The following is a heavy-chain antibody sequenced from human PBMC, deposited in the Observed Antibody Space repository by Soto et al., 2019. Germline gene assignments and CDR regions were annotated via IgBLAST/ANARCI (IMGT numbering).Heavy chain of an antibody. V-gene: IGHV4-30-2*03. D-gene: IGHD2-21*02. J-gene: IGHJ5*02. CDR3: ASAYCGGDCYWGLNWFDP. CDR2: ISPSGST. Sequence: SETLSLTCSVSGGSVNSGGYSWSWIRQPPGKGLEWIGFISPSGSTYYNPSLKSRVTISVDTSKNQFSLKLSSVTAADTAVYYCASAYCGGDCYWGLNWFDPWGQGTLVTVSS. CDR1: GGSVNSGGYS.